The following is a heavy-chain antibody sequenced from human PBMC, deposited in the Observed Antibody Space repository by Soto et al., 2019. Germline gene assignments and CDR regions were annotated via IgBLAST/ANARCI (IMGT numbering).Heavy chain of an antibody. J-gene: IGHJ4*02. Sequence: GGSLRLSCAASGFTFSSYSMNWVRQAPGKGLEWVSSISSSSSYIYYADSVKGRFTISRDNAKNSLYLQMNSLRAEDTAVYYCARLDATVTTSCWGQGTLVTVSS. V-gene: IGHV3-21*01. CDR1: GFTFSSYS. D-gene: IGHD4-17*01. CDR3: ARLDATVTTSC. CDR2: ISSSSSYI.